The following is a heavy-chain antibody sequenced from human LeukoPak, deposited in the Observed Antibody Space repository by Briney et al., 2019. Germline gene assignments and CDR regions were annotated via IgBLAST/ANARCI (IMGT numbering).Heavy chain of an antibody. D-gene: IGHD1-7*01. Sequence: SETLSLTCTVAGGSIRTSSCYWGWVRQPPGKGLEWIGSTYYSGSPYYNPSLKSRVSISIDTSKNQLSLRLSSVTAADTAVYYCARDWNYYWFDTWGQGTLVTVSS. CDR2: TYYSGSP. CDR1: GGSIRTSSCY. V-gene: IGHV4-39*07. J-gene: IGHJ5*02. CDR3: ARDWNYYWFDT.